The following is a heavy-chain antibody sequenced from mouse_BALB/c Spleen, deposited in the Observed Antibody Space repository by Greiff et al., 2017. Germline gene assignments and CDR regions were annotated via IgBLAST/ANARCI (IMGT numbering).Heavy chain of an antibody. J-gene: IGHJ2*01. CDR2: IYPGDGDT. V-gene: IGHV1-82*01. CDR3: ARYYGKGYFDY. CDR1: GYAFSSSW. Sequence: QVQLQQSGPELVKPGASVKISCKASGYAFSSSWMNWVKQRPGQGLEWIGRIYPGDGDTNYNGKFKGKATLTADKSSSTAYMQLSSLTSVDSAVYFCARYYGKGYFDYWGQGTTLTVSS. D-gene: IGHD2-1*01.